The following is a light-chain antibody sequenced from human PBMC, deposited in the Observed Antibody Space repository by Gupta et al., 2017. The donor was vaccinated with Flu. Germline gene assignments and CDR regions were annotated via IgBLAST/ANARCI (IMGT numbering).Light chain of an antibody. V-gene: IGKV3-20*01. CDR3: QQDGDSPYT. CDR2: GAS. J-gene: IGKJ2*01. CDR1: QSVRSTY. Sequence: GTLSLSPGERATLSCRAIQSVRSTYLAWYQQTPGQAPRLLIYGASSRATDIPDRFSGSGSGSDFTLTISRLEPEDFAVYYCQQDGDSPYTFGQGTKLEVK.